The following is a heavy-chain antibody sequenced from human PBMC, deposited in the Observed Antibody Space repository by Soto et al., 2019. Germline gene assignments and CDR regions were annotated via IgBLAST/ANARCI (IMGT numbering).Heavy chain of an antibody. CDR2: ISYDGSNK. D-gene: IGHD3-10*01. V-gene: IGHV3-30-3*01. J-gene: IGHJ6*02. CDR3: ARDRGGNYYYGMDV. Sequence: QVQLVESGGGVVQPGGSLRLSCAASGFTFSSYAMHWVRQAPGKGLEWVAVISYDGSNKYYADSVKGRFTISRDNSKNTLYLQMNSLRAEDTAVYYCARDRGGNYYYGMDVWGQGTTVTVSS. CDR1: GFTFSSYA.